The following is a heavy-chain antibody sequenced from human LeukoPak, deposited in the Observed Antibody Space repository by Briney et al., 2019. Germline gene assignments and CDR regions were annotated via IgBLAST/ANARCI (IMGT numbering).Heavy chain of an antibody. CDR3: ATSVSSYGFDV. V-gene: IGHV5-51*01. Sequence: GESLKISCKGSGYSFTSYWIGWVRQMPGKGLEWIGVINPDDSATRFSPSFQGQVTILVDKSISTVYLQWSSLKASDTAMYYCATSVSSYGFDVWGQGTTVTVTS. CDR2: INPDDSAT. D-gene: IGHD3-10*01. J-gene: IGHJ6*02. CDR1: GYSFTSYW.